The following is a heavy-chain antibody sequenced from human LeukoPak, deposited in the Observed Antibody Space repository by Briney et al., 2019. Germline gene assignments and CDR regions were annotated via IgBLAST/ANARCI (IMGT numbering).Heavy chain of an antibody. CDR2: INPNSGST. V-gene: IGHV1-2*02. CDR3: ARGETTVTYFDY. D-gene: IGHD4-17*01. J-gene: IGHJ4*02. CDR1: GYTFTGYY. Sequence: GASVKVSCKASGYTFTGYYIHWVRQAPGQGLEWMAWINPNSGSTNYAQKFQGRVTMTRDTSISTAYMELSRLRSDDTAVYYCARGETTVTYFDYWGQGTLVTVSS.